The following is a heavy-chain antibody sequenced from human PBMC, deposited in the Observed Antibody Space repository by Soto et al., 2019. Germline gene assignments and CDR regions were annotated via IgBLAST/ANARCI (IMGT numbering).Heavy chain of an antibody. Sequence: EVQLVESGGGLVQPGGSLRLSCAASGFTFSSYWMSWVRQAPGKGLEWVANIKQDGSEKYYVDSVKGRFTISRDNAKNSLYLQMNSLRAEDTAVYYCARLGGGEDYYYMDVWGKGTTVTVSS. CDR1: GFTFSSYW. J-gene: IGHJ6*03. CDR3: ARLGGGEDYYYMDV. CDR2: IKQDGSEK. D-gene: IGHD3-16*01. V-gene: IGHV3-7*01.